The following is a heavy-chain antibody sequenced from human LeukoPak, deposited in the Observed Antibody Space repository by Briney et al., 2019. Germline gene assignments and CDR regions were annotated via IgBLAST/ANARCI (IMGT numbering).Heavy chain of an antibody. J-gene: IGHJ4*02. CDR3: ARQVVGRYFAWLYSFDY. D-gene: IGHD3-9*01. V-gene: IGHV3-21*01. CDR2: ISSSSSYI. Sequence: GGSLRLSCAASGFTFSSYSMNWVRQAPGKGLEWVSSISSSSSYIYYADSVKGRFTISRDNAKNSLYLQMNSLRAEDTAVYYCARQVVGRYFAWLYSFDYWGQGTLVTVSS. CDR1: GFTFSSYS.